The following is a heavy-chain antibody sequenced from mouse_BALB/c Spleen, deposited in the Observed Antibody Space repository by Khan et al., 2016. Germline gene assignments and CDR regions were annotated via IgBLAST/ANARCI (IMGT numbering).Heavy chain of an antibody. Sequence: EVQLQESGPGLVKPSQSLSLTCTVTGYSITSDYAWNWIRQFPGNKLEWMGYISYSGSTSYNPSLKSRTSITRDTSTNPFYLQLHSLTTEDTATYDCSRSGPFYFDYWGQGTTLTVSS. CDR3: SRSGPFYFDY. D-gene: IGHD4-1*01. V-gene: IGHV3-2*02. CDR1: GYSITSDYA. CDR2: ISYSGST. J-gene: IGHJ2*01.